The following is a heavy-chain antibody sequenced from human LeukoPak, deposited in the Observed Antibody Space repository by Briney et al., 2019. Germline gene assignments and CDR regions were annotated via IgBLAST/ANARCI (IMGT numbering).Heavy chain of an antibody. Sequence: GGSLRLSCAASGFTFSDYYMSWIRQAPGKGLEWVSYISSSGSTIYYADSVKGRLTISRDNAKNSLYLQMNSLRAEDTAVYYCARDGGPYYDYVWGSYLFDYWGQGTLVTVSS. J-gene: IGHJ4*02. CDR2: ISSSGSTI. CDR3: ARDGGPYYDYVWGSYLFDY. D-gene: IGHD3-16*02. V-gene: IGHV3-11*04. CDR1: GFTFSDYY.